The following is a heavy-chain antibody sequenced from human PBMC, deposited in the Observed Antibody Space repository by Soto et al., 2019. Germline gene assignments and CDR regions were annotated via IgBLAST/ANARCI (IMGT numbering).Heavy chain of an antibody. CDR3: ARGSLPYGMDV. V-gene: IGHV4-30-4*01. Sequence: SETLSLTCTVSGGSISSGDYYWSWIRQPPGKGLEWIGYIYYSGSTYYNPSLKSRVTISVDTSKNQFSLKLSSVTAADTAVYYCARGSLPYGMDVWGQGTTVTVSS. D-gene: IGHD1-26*01. CDR2: IYYSGST. J-gene: IGHJ6*02. CDR1: GGSISSGDYY.